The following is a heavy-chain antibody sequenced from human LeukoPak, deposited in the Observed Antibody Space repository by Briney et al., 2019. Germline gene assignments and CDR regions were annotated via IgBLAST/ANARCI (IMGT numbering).Heavy chain of an antibody. CDR2: IYYSGST. V-gene: IGHV4-39*01. J-gene: IGHJ5*02. D-gene: IGHD1-1*01. CDR1: GGSISSSSYY. Sequence: SETLSLTCTVSGGSISSSSYYWGWIRQPPGKGLEWIGSIYYSGSTYYNPSLKSRVTISVDTSKNQFSLKLSSVTAADTAVYYCARATPPYNWNVNWFDPWGQGTLVTVSS. CDR3: ARATPPYNWNVNWFDP.